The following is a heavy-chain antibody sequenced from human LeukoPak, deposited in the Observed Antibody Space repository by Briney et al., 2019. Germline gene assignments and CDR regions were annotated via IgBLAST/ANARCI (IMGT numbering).Heavy chain of an antibody. CDR3: AKFSPTPLLNYYYYGMDV. V-gene: IGHV3-23*01. CDR1: GFTFSNAW. CDR2: FSGSGAST. Sequence: GGSLRFSCAASGFTFSNAWMSWVRQAPGTGLEWVSCFSGSGASTYYADSVKGRFTISRDNSKNTLYLQMNSLRAEDTAVYYCAKFSPTPLLNYYYYGMDVWGQGTTVTVSS. J-gene: IGHJ6*02.